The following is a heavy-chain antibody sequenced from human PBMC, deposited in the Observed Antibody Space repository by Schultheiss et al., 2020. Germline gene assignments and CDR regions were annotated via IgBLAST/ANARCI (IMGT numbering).Heavy chain of an antibody. V-gene: IGHV1-2*02. D-gene: IGHD6-19*01. Sequence: AAVKVSCKASGYTFTSYYMHWVRQAPGQGLEWMGWINPNSGGTNYAQKFQGRVTMTEDTSTDTAYMELSSLRSEDTAVYYCATPASGWYGPRHFDYWGQGTLVTVSS. CDR1: GYTFTSYY. CDR2: INPNSGGT. CDR3: ATPASGWYGPRHFDY. J-gene: IGHJ4*02.